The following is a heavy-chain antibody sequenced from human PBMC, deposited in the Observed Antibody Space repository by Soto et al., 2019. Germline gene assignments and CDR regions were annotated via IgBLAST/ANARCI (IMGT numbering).Heavy chain of an antibody. Sequence: QVQLQQWGAGLLKPSETLSLTCAVYGGSFSGYYCIWIRQPPGKGLEWIGEINHSGSTNYNPSLKTRVTISVDTSKNQFSLKLSSVTAEDTAVYYCERKGAAARPFEYWGQGTLVTVSS. J-gene: IGHJ4*02. CDR2: INHSGST. CDR3: ERKGAAARPFEY. V-gene: IGHV4-34*01. CDR1: GGSFSGYY. D-gene: IGHD6-6*01.